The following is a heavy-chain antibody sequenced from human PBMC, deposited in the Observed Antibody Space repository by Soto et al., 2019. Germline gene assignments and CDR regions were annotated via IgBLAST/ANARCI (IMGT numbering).Heavy chain of an antibody. V-gene: IGHV3-15*07. D-gene: IGHD3-22*01. CDR3: TTGFTYYYDSSGYYWFDP. CDR1: GFTFSNAW. J-gene: IGHJ5*02. CDR2: IKSKTDGGTT. Sequence: GGSLRLSCAASGFTFSNAWMNWVRQAPGKGLEWVGRIKSKTDGGTTDYAAPVKGRFTISRDDSKNTLYLQMNSLKTEDTVVYYCTTGFTYYYDSSGYYWFDPWGQGTLVTVPQ.